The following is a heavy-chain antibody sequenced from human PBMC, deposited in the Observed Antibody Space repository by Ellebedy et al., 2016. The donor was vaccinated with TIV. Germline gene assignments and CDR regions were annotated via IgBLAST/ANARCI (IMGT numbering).Heavy chain of an antibody. CDR2: IYSAGST. CDR3: ARVDLGLAFDH. CDR1: GFDVSSNY. J-gene: IGHJ4*02. V-gene: IGHV3-53*01. D-gene: IGHD3/OR15-3a*01. Sequence: GGSLRLSCAVSGFDVSSNYWSRVRQAPGKGLDWVSIIYSAGSTYYADSVKGRFTISRDSSNNTLHLQMTSLRADDTAVYYCARVDLGLAFDHWGRGALITVSS.